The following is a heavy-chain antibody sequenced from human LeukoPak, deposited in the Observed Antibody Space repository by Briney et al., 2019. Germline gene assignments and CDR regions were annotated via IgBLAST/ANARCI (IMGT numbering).Heavy chain of an antibody. CDR2: IFPGDTTT. Sequence: RGESLQVSCKGSGYSFSNYWIAWVRQMPGKGLEWMGIIFPGDTTTKYSPSFQGQVTISADKSINTAYLQWSSLTASDTAIYYCARLTDYYDSSGYYRNYNWFDPWGQGTLVTVSS. V-gene: IGHV5-51*01. J-gene: IGHJ5*02. D-gene: IGHD3-22*01. CDR3: ARLTDYYDSSGYYRNYNWFDP. CDR1: GYSFSNYW.